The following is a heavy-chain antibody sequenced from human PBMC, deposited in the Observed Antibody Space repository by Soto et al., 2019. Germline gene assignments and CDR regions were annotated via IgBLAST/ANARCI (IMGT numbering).Heavy chain of an antibody. CDR3: ATLIKSYYDDSSGYSPDY. J-gene: IGHJ4*02. V-gene: IGHV3-21*01. D-gene: IGHD3-22*01. Sequence: PGGSLRLSCAASRFKFSDYSMNWVRQAPGKGLEWVSSISPRSAYIHYADAVKGRFIISRDDGKNALILQMNSLRAEDTAVYYCATLIKSYYDDSSGYSPDYWGQGTLVTVSS. CDR2: ISPRSAYI. CDR1: RFKFSDYS.